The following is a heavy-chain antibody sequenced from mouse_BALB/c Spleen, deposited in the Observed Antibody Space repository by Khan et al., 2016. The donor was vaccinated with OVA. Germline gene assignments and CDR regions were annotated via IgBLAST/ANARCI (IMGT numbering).Heavy chain of an antibody. CDR1: GYTFTSYT. CDR2: INPSNGYT. CDR3: VRDGAYHRNDGWFAY. J-gene: IGHJ3*01. V-gene: IGHV1-4*01. D-gene: IGHD2-14*01. Sequence: QVQLKQSGAELARPGASLKMSCKASGYTFTSYTIHWIKLRPGQGLEWIGYINPSNGYTNYNQKFKDKATLTADKSSTTAYMQLSSLTSDDSAVYNGVRDGAYHRNDGWFAYWGQGTLVTVSA.